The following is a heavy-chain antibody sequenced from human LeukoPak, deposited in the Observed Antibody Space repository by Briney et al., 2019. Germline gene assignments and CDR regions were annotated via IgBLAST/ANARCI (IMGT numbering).Heavy chain of an antibody. J-gene: IGHJ4*02. V-gene: IGHV3-49*03. CDR3: SRDRSSSGWSPPVRVDY. CDR1: GFIVGDYG. Sequence: GGSLRLSCITSGFIVGDYGMSWFRQAPGKGLEWVGFIRSKAHGGTTEYDASVKGRFTISRDDSKNIAYLEMNSLKTEDTAVYYCSRDRSSSGWSPPVRVDYWGQGTLVTVSS. D-gene: IGHD6-19*01. CDR2: IRSKAHGGTT.